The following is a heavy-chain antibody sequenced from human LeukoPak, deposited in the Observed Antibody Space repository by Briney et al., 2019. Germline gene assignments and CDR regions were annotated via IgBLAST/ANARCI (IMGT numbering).Heavy chain of an antibody. V-gene: IGHV3-21*01. CDR1: GFTFSSYS. D-gene: IGHD2-15*01. J-gene: IGHJ4*02. CDR2: ISSSSSYI. CDR3: ARDQYCSGGSCYHFDY. Sequence: GRSLRLSCAASGFTFSSYSMNWVRQAPGKGLEWVSSISSSSSYIYYADSVKGRFTISRDNAKNSLYLQMNSLRAEDTAVYYCARDQYCSGGSCYHFDYWGQGTLVTVSS.